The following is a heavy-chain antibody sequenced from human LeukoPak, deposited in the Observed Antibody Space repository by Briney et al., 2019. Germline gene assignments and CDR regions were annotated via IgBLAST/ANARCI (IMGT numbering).Heavy chain of an antibody. D-gene: IGHD2-2*01. Sequence: ASVKVSCKASGYTFTDYYLHRVRQAPGQGFEWMGWINPNSGDTNYAQKFQGRVTMNRDTSISTAHMEMSRLRSDDTAVYYCARANFLYCSSTTCLFDYWGQGTLVTVSS. CDR2: INPNSGDT. CDR1: GYTFTDYY. J-gene: IGHJ4*02. CDR3: ARANFLYCSSTTCLFDY. V-gene: IGHV1-2*02.